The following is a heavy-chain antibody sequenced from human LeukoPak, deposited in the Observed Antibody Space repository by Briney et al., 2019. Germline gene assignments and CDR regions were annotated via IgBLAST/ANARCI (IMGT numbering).Heavy chain of an antibody. Sequence: GGSLRLSCAASGFTFSSYAMSWVRQAPGKGLEWVSYISSSSSTIYYADSVKGRFTTSRDNSKNTLYLQMNSLRAEDTAVYYCAKDWEIVARGFFDYWGQGTLVTVSS. CDR3: AKDWEIVARGFFDY. J-gene: IGHJ4*02. D-gene: IGHD3-22*01. V-gene: IGHV3-23*01. CDR2: ISSSSSTI. CDR1: GFTFSSYA.